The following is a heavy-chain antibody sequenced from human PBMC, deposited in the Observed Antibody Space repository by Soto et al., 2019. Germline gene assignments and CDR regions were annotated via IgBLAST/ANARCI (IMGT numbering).Heavy chain of an antibody. J-gene: IGHJ5*02. D-gene: IGHD1-26*01. CDR3: ARVSLEWELLPYINWFDP. CDR2: IYYSGST. Sequence: SETLSLTCTVSGGSISSGGYYWSWIRQHPGKGLEWIGYIYYSGSTYYNPSLKSRVTISVDTSKNQFSLKLSSVTAADTAVYYCARVSLEWELLPYINWFDPWGQGTLVTVSS. CDR1: GGSISSGGYY. V-gene: IGHV4-31*03.